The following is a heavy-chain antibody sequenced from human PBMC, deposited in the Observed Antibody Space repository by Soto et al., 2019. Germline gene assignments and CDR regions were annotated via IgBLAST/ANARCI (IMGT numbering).Heavy chain of an antibody. CDR3: ARDLVPQGSARDHSAFDI. CDR1: GYTFTSYG. CDR2: ISAYNGNT. D-gene: IGHD2-21*01. Sequence: QVQLVQSGAEVKKPGASVKVSCKASGYTFTSYGISWVRQAPGQGLEWMGWISAYNGNTNYAQKLQGRVTMTTDTSTSTAYMELRSLRSDDTAVYYCARDLVPQGSARDHSAFDIWGQGTMVTVSS. J-gene: IGHJ3*02. V-gene: IGHV1-18*04.